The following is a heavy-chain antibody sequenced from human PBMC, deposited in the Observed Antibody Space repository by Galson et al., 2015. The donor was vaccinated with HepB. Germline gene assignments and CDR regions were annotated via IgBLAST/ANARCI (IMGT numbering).Heavy chain of an antibody. J-gene: IGHJ5*02. CDR3: ATEDFSVGLCLAP. CDR2: VSHDGNFK. Sequence: SLRLSCAASGFTFTNYGMHWVRQAPGKGLEWVAVVSHDGNFKDYADSVKGRFTISRDDSKNTLHLQMNSLGAEDTAVYHCATEDFSVGLCLAPWAQEPLVPV. CDR1: GFTFTNYG. V-gene: IGHV3-30*03. D-gene: IGHD2-15*01.